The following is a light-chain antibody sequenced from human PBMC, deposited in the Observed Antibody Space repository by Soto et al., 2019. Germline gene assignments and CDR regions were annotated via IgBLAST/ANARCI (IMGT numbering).Light chain of an antibody. V-gene: IGLV2-14*01. CDR2: DVT. CDR1: SSDVGGYKY. Sequence: QSVLTQPASVSGSPGQSITISCTGTSSDVGGYKYVSWYQLHPGTAPKLVIYDVTNRPSGVSNRFSGSKSGNTASLTSSGLQAEDEADYFCSLYTGTSNPVGTGTKVT. CDR3: SLYTGTSNP. J-gene: IGLJ1*01.